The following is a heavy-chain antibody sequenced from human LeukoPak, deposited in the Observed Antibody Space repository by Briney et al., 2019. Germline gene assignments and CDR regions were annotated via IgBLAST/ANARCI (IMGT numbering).Heavy chain of an antibody. J-gene: IGHJ4*02. D-gene: IGHD1-7*01. CDR1: GGTFSSYA. CDR3: ARLRGTGTTYYYFDY. V-gene: IGHV1-69*13. Sequence: SVKVSCKSSGGTFSSYAISWVRQAPGQGLEWMGGIIPIFGTANYAQKFQGRVTITADESTSTAYMELSSLRSEDTAVYYCARLRGTGTTYYYFDYWGQGTLVTVSS. CDR2: IIPIFGTA.